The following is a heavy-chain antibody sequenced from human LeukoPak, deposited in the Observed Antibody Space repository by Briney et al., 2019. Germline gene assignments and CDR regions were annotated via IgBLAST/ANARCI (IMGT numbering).Heavy chain of an antibody. V-gene: IGHV3-33*01. J-gene: IGHJ4*02. CDR3: AREYYYDSSGYLFDY. CDR2: IWYDGSNK. Sequence: GGSLRLSCAASGFTFSSYGMHWVRQAPGKGLEWVAVIWYDGSNKYYADSVKGRFTISRDNSKNTLYLQMNSLRVEDTAVYYCAREYYYDSSGYLFDYWGQGTLVTVSS. D-gene: IGHD3-22*01. CDR1: GFTFSSYG.